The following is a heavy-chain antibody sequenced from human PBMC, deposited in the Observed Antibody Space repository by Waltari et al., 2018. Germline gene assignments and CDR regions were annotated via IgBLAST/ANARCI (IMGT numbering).Heavy chain of an antibody. J-gene: IGHJ4*02. V-gene: IGHV3-30*18. Sequence: VQLVESGGGVVQRGGSLRLCWAASGFSCSGFAMHWVRRSPGKGLDWVAVVGFDGRNKFYAESVKGRFTISRDNSKNTLYLQMESLRAEDTAIYYCAKDVEGELYYFDNWGQGTLVTVSS. CDR3: AKDVEGELYYFDN. D-gene: IGHD3-16*01. CDR1: GFSCSGFA. CDR2: VGFDGRNK.